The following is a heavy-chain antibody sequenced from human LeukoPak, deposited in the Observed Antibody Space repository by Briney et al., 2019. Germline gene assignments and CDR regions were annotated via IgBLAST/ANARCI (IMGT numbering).Heavy chain of an antibody. CDR2: IRSKANSYAT. J-gene: IGHJ5*02. D-gene: IGHD3-10*01. CDR3: TRPGGEWTLGEGVWFDP. Sequence: GGSLKLSCAASGFTFSGPAMHWVRQASGKGLEWVGRIRSKANSYATAYAASVKGRFTISSDDSKNTAYLQMNSLKTEDTAVYYCTRPGGEWTLGEGVWFDPWGQGTLVTVSS. V-gene: IGHV3-73*01. CDR1: GFTFSGPA.